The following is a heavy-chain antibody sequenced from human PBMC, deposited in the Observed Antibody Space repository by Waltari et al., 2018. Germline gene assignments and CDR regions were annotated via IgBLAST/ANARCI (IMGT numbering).Heavy chain of an antibody. V-gene: IGHV4-34*01. D-gene: IGHD3-10*01. Sequence: QVQLQQWGAGLLKPSETLSLTCAVYGGSFSGYYWSWIRQPPGKGLEWIGEINHRGSTNYNPSLKSRVTISVDTSKNQFSLKLSSVTAADTAVYYCARGTYGSGSYYRRLYYYMDVWGKGTTVTVSS. J-gene: IGHJ6*03. CDR3: ARGTYGSGSYYRRLYYYMDV. CDR1: GGSFSGYY. CDR2: INHRGST.